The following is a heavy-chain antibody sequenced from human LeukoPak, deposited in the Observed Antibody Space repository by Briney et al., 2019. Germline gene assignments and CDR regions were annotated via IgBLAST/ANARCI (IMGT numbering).Heavy chain of an antibody. Sequence: SETLSLTCTVSGGSIRSYYWSWMRQPPGKGLEWIGYIYYSGSTNHNPSLKSRVTISADTSKNQFSLKLRSVTAADTAVYYCARLRPSGWGYYDMDVWGQGTTVTVSS. CDR3: ARLRPSGWGYYDMDV. J-gene: IGHJ6*02. CDR1: GGSIRSYY. CDR2: IYYSGST. V-gene: IGHV4-59*08. D-gene: IGHD3-10*01.